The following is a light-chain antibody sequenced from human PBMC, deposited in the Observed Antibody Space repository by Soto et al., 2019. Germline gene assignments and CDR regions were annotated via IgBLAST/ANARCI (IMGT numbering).Light chain of an antibody. J-gene: IGKJ5*01. CDR2: DAS. Sequence: EIVMTQSPATLSVSPGERATLSCRASQSVSTNLAWYQQKPGQAPRPLIYDASTRATGLPARFSGSGSGTEFTLTISSLQSEDFGVYYCHQYNNWPITFGQGTRLEI. CDR3: HQYNNWPIT. CDR1: QSVSTN. V-gene: IGKV3-15*01.